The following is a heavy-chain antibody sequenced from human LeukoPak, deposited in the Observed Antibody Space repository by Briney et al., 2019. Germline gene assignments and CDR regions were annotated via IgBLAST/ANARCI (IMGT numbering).Heavy chain of an antibody. J-gene: IGHJ2*01. Sequence: PSETLSLTCTVSGGSIRSHYCSWIRQPAGKGLEWIGRIYSSGNTNYNSSLKSRVTMSVDTSKNQFSLRLNSVTAADTAIYYCVREREYSSRWYGNVLYFDVWGPGALVTVSS. D-gene: IGHD6-13*01. V-gene: IGHV4-4*07. CDR1: GGSIRSHY. CDR2: IYSSGNT. CDR3: VREREYSSRWYGNVLYFDV.